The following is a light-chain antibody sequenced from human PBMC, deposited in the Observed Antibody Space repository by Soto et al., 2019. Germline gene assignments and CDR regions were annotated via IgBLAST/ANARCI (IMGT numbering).Light chain of an antibody. CDR3: GTWDSSLSGLV. CDR1: SSNIGNNY. CDR2: ENN. V-gene: IGLV1-51*02. J-gene: IGLJ2*01. Sequence: QSVLTQPPSVSAAPGQKVTISCSGSSSNIGNNYVSWYQQLPGTAPKLLIYENNKRPSGIPDRFSGSKSGTSATLGITGLQTGDEADYYCGTWDSSLSGLVFGGGTQLTVL.